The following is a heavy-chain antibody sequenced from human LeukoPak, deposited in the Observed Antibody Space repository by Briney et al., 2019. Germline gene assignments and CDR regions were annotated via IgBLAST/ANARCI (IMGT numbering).Heavy chain of an antibody. J-gene: IGHJ1*01. Sequence: GESLKISCKGSGYNFTSYWVGWVRQMPGKGLQCLGTIYPGDSDTRYSPSFQGQVTISVDKSVSIAYLQWSSLKASDTAMYYCARSDSSGGARGIQYWGQGTPVTVSS. CDR1: GYNFTSYW. CDR2: IYPGDSDT. V-gene: IGHV5-51*01. CDR3: ARSDSSGGARGIQY. D-gene: IGHD3-22*01.